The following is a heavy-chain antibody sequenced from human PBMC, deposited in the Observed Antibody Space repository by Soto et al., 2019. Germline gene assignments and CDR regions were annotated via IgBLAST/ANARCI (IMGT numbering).Heavy chain of an antibody. J-gene: IGHJ4*02. CDR2: INPSGGST. V-gene: IGHV1-46*03. Sequence: ASVKVSCKASGYTFSSYHISWVRQAPGQGLEWMGIINPSGGSTSYAQKFQGRVTMTRDTSTSTVYMELSSLRSEDTAVYYCARGYKQQLSKKSFDYWGQGTLVTVSS. CDR3: ARGYKQQLSKKSFDY. CDR1: GYTFSSYH. D-gene: IGHD6-13*01.